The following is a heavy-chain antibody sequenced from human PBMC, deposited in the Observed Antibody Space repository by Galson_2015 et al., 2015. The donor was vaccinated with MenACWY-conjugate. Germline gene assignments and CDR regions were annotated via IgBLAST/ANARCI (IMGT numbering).Heavy chain of an antibody. Sequence: SLRLSCAASGFTFSIYWMTWVRQAPGKGLEWVANIKQDGSEKYYADSVKGRFTVSRDNAENSLYLQMKSLRAQDTAVYYCARASLPSTGYYFLDYWGQGTLITVSS. CDR3: ARASLPSTGYYFLDY. V-gene: IGHV3-7*03. CDR2: IKQDGSEK. J-gene: IGHJ4*02. D-gene: IGHD3-22*01. CDR1: GFTFSIYW.